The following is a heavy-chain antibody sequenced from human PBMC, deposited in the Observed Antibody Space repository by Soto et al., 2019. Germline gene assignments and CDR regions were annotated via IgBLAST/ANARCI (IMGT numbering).Heavy chain of an antibody. CDR1: GYTFTSYG. CDR3: ARDPRGSPGIAAAGNGWFEP. CDR2: ISAYNGNT. J-gene: IGHJ5*02. Sequence: ASVMVSCKAAGYTFTSYGISWVRQAPGQGLEWMGWISAYNGNTNYAQKLQGRVTMTTDTSTSTAYMELRSLRSDDTAVYYCARDPRGSPGIAAAGNGWFEPWGQGTLVSVSS. V-gene: IGHV1-18*01. D-gene: IGHD6-13*01.